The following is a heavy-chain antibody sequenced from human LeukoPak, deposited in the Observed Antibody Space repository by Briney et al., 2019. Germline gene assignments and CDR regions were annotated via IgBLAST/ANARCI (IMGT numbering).Heavy chain of an antibody. CDR3: ARDPLVVVPAAQDIVATEVDY. J-gene: IGHJ4*02. D-gene: IGHD2-2*01. Sequence: GASVKVSCKASGGTFSSYAISWVRHAPAQGLEWMGGIIPIFGTANYAQKFQGRVTITADESTSTAYMELSSLRSEDTAVYYCARDPLVVVPAAQDIVATEVDYWGQGTLVTVSS. CDR1: GGTFSSYA. CDR2: IIPIFGTA. V-gene: IGHV1-69*01.